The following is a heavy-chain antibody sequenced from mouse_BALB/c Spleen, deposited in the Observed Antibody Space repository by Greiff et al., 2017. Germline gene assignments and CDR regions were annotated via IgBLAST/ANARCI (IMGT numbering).Heavy chain of an antibody. Sequence: EVQRVESGGDLVKPGGSLKLSCAASGFTFSSYGMSWVRQTPDKRLEWVATISSGGSYTYYPDSVKGRFTISRDNAKNTLYLQMSSLKSEDTAMYYCARHEQYGNFYAMDYWGQGTSVTVSS. V-gene: IGHV5-6*01. CDR2: ISSGGSYT. CDR3: ARHEQYGNFYAMDY. J-gene: IGHJ4*01. CDR1: GFTFSSYG. D-gene: IGHD2-10*02.